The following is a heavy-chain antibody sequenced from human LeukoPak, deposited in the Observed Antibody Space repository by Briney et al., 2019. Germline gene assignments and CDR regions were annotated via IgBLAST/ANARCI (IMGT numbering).Heavy chain of an antibody. CDR2: ISYDGSNK. CDR1: GFTFSSYG. V-gene: IGHV3-30*18. D-gene: IGHD1-26*01. Sequence: GGSLRLSCAASGFTFSSYGMHWVRQAPGKGLGWVAVISYDGSNKYYADSVKGRFTISRDNSKNTLYLQMNSLRAEDTAVYYCAKDLMGATAALDYWGQGTLVTVSS. CDR3: AKDLMGATAALDY. J-gene: IGHJ4*02.